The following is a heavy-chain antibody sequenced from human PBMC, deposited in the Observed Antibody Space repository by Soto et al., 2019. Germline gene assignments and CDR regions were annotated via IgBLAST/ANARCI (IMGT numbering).Heavy chain of an antibody. D-gene: IGHD3-22*01. J-gene: IGHJ4*02. CDR1: GFTFSTYG. V-gene: IGHV3-30*18. Sequence: QVQLVESGGGVVQPGKSLRLSCAASGFTFSTYGIHWVRQAPGKGLEWVALISYDGGSKYYGDSVKGRFIISRDHSHNTVSLPMNSLRADDTAVYFCAKEQLAMTVVVADYFDSWGQGTLVTVSS. CDR2: ISYDGGSK. CDR3: AKEQLAMTVVVADYFDS.